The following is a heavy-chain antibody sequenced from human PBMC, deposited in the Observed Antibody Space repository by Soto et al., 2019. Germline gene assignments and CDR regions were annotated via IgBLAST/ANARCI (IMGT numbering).Heavy chain of an antibody. Sequence: VQLVQSGAEVKKPGSSVKVSCKASGGTFSSYAISWVRQAPGQGLEWMGGIIPIFGTANYAQKFQGRVTMTRNTSISTAYMELSSLRSEDTAVYYCARGLGSSSWYPYYYYYYGMDVWGQGTTVTVSS. J-gene: IGHJ6*02. CDR2: IIPIFGTA. V-gene: IGHV1-69*06. D-gene: IGHD6-13*01. CDR3: ARGLGSSSWYPYYYYYYGMDV. CDR1: GGTFSSYA.